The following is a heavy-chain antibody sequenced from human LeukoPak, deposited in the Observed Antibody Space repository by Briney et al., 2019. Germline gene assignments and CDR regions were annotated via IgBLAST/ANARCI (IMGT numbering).Heavy chain of an antibody. CDR3: ARSGAYRNSGYDGYSSGWSLNYFDY. V-gene: IGHV4-59*05. CDR2: IYYSGST. D-gene: IGHD6-19*01. Sequence: SETLSLTCTVSGGSISSYYWSWIRQPPGKGLEWIGSIYYSGSTYYNPSLKSRVTISVDTSKNQFSLKLSSVTAADTAVYYCARSGAYRNSGYDGYSSGWSLNYFDYWGQGTLVTVSS. CDR1: GGSISSYY. J-gene: IGHJ4*02.